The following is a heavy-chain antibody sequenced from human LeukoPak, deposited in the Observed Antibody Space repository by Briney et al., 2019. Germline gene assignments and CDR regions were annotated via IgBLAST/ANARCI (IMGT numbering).Heavy chain of an antibody. D-gene: IGHD6-13*01. CDR2: IYYSGST. Sequence: SETLSLTCTVSGGSISSYYWSWIRQPPGKGLEWIGYIYYSGSTNYNPSLKSRVTIPVDTSKNQFSLKLSSVTAADTAVYYCARFKSGGAAADYWGQGTLVTVSS. CDR3: ARFKSGGAAADY. J-gene: IGHJ4*02. V-gene: IGHV4-59*01. CDR1: GGSISSYY.